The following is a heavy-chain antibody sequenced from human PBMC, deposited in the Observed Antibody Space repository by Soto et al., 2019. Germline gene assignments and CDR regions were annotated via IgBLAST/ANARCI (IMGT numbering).Heavy chain of an antibody. CDR1: GGSISSGGYY. J-gene: IGHJ1*01. Sequence: LSLTCTVSGGSISSGGYYWSWIRQHPGKGLEWIGYIYYSGSTYYNPSLKSRVTISVDTSKNQFSLKLSSVTAADTAVYYCATNYYDSSGYYYVSPEYFQHWGQGTLVTVSS. CDR3: ATNYYDSSGYYYVSPEYFQH. CDR2: IYYSGST. D-gene: IGHD3-22*01. V-gene: IGHV4-31*03.